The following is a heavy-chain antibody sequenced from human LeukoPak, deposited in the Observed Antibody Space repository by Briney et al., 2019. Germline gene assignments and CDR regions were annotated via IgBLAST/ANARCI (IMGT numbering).Heavy chain of an antibody. CDR3: ARRYCSGGGCYPRHFDF. CDR2: IYYSGST. Sequence: SETLSLICTVSGGSISSYYWSWIRQSPGKGLEWLGYIYYSGSTNSHPPLKSRVTISIDTSKNQCSLKLNSVTAADTAVYYCARRYCSGGGCYPRHFDFWGQGILVTVSS. CDR1: GGSISSYY. J-gene: IGHJ4*02. V-gene: IGHV4-59*08. D-gene: IGHD2-15*01.